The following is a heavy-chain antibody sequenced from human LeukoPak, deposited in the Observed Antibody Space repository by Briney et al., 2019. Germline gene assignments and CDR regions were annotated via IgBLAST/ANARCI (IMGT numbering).Heavy chain of an antibody. Sequence: KASETLSLTCTVSGGSITNSYWNWIRQSPGKGLEWIGYINYSGSTNYNPSLKSRVTISVDTCKNQFSLKLSSVTAADTAVYFCARDPLSTNDFDIWGQGTIVTVSS. CDR1: GGSITNSY. D-gene: IGHD1-1*01. V-gene: IGHV4-59*01. J-gene: IGHJ3*02. CDR2: INYSGST. CDR3: ARDPLSTNDFDI.